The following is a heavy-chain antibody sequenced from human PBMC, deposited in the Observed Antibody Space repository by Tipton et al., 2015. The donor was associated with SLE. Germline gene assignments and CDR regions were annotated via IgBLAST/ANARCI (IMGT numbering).Heavy chain of an antibody. CDR1: GGSISSHY. CDR2: IYYSGST. V-gene: IGHV4-59*07. J-gene: IGHJ4*02. D-gene: IGHD6-19*01. CDR3: ASWGIAVAGVGGY. Sequence: TLSLTCTVSGGSISSHYWSWIRQPPGKGLEWIGYIYYSGSTNYNPSLKSRVTISVDTSKNQFSLKLSSVTAADTAVYYCASWGIAVAGVGGYWGQGTLVTVSS.